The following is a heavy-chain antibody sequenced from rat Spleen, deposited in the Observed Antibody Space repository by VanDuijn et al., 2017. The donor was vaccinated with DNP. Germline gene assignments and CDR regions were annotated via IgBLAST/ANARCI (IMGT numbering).Heavy chain of an antibody. CDR1: GHTFTSYY. Sequence: QVQLQQSGAELAKPGSSVKISCKASGHTFTSYYISWIKQTTGQDREYIGYINTGSGGTNYNEKFKGKATLTVDKSSSTAFMQLSSLTPDDSAVYYCARRRLPYWYFDFWGPGTMVTVSS. CDR2: INTGSGGT. D-gene: IGHD1-4*01. J-gene: IGHJ1*01. V-gene: IGHV1-43*01. CDR3: ARRRLPYWYFDF.